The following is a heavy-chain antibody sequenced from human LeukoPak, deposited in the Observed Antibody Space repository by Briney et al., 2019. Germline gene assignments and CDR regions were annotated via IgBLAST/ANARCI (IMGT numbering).Heavy chain of an antibody. CDR3: ARDLGQYYDTSDNWFDP. CDR1: GFTFSSYG. Sequence: PGGSLRLSCAASGFTFSSYGMSWVRHAPGKGLVWVSRINSDGINTSYADSVKGRFTISRDNAKNTLNLQMNSLRAEDTAVYYCARDLGQYYDTSDNWFDPWGQGTLVTVSS. J-gene: IGHJ5*02. D-gene: IGHD3-22*01. CDR2: INSDGINT. V-gene: IGHV3-74*01.